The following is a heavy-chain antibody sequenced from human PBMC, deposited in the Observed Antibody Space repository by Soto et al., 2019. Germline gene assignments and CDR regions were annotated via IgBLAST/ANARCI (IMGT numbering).Heavy chain of an antibody. J-gene: IGHJ5*02. D-gene: IGHD3-10*01. CDR1: GFTFSSYA. CDR2: ISYDGSNK. Sequence: QVQLVESGGGVVQPGRSLRLSCAASGFTFSSYAMHWVRQAPGKGLEWVAVISYDGSNKYYADSVKGRFTISRDNSKNTLYLQMNSLRAEDTAVYYCARELTYGSGSFQTIPWGQGTLVTVSS. V-gene: IGHV3-30-3*01. CDR3: ARELTYGSGSFQTIP.